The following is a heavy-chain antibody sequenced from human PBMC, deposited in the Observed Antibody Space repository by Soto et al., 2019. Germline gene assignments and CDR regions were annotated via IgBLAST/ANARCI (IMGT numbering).Heavy chain of an antibody. CDR3: ARDPGKPYSGWFDP. V-gene: IGHV4-59*01. CDR1: GGSISSYY. Sequence: QVQLQESGPGLVKPSETLSLTCTVSGGSISSYYWSWIRQPPGKGLEWIGYIYYSGSTNYNPSLKSRVTISVDTSKNQFSLKLSSVTAADTAVYYCARDPGKPYSGWFDPWGQGTLVTVSS. J-gene: IGHJ5*02. CDR2: IYYSGST. D-gene: IGHD3-10*01.